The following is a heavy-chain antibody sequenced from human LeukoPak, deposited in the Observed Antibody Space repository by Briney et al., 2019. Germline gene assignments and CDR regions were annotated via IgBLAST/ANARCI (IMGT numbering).Heavy chain of an antibody. CDR2: IIPIFCTA. Sequence: ASVKVSCKASGGTFSSYAISWVRQAPGQGLEWMGGIIPIFCTANYAQKFQGRVTITTDESTSTAYMELSSLRSEDTAVYYCARTRGRYYDSSGYYPYYFDYWGQGTLVTVSS. J-gene: IGHJ4*02. D-gene: IGHD3-22*01. V-gene: IGHV1-69*05. CDR1: GGTFSSYA. CDR3: ARTRGRYYDSSGYYPYYFDY.